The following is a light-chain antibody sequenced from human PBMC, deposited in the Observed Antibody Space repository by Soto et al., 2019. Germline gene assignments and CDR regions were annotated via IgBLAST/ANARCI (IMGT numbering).Light chain of an antibody. CDR3: QQYNSYSWT. V-gene: IGKV1-5*01. CDR2: DAS. J-gene: IGKJ1*01. Sequence: DIQMTQSPSTLSASVGDRVTITCRASQYISSWLAWYQQKPGKAPKLQIYDASSLESGVPSRFSGSGSGTEFTLTISSLQPDDFATYYCQQYNSYSWTFGQGTKVDIK. CDR1: QYISSW.